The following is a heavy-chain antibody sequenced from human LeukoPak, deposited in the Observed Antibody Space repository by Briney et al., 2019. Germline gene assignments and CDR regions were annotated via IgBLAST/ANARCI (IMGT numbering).Heavy chain of an antibody. CDR2: ISISGDDT. J-gene: IGHJ4*02. CDR1: GFTFSSSA. Sequence: GGSLRLSCAASGFTFSSSAMNWVRQAPGKGLEWVSTISISGDDTYYADSMKGRFTISRDNAKNSLYLQMNSLRAEDTAVYYCARGHGTFDYWGQGTLVTVSS. V-gene: IGHV3-21*01. CDR3: ARGHGTFDY. D-gene: IGHD1-26*01.